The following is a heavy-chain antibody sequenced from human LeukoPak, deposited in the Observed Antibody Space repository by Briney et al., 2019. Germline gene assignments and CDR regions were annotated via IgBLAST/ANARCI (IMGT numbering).Heavy chain of an antibody. D-gene: IGHD6-19*01. V-gene: IGHV3-30*18. CDR3: AKDGYSSGWPVDY. J-gene: IGHJ4*02. Sequence: GGSLRLSCAASGFTFSSYGMHWDRQAPGKGLEWVAVISYDGSNYYYADSVKGRFTISRDNSKNTVFLQMNGLRAEDTAVYYCAKDGYSSGWPVDYWGQGTLVSVSS. CDR2: ISYDGSNY. CDR1: GFTFSSYG.